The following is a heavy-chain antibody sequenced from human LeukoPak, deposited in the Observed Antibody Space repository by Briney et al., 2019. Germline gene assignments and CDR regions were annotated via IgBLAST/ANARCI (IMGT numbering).Heavy chain of an antibody. V-gene: IGHV3-7*01. D-gene: IGHD6-13*01. CDR1: GFTFSSYW. J-gene: IGHJ6*02. CDR3: ARDPSSWYVHGMDV. CDR2: VKQDGSEK. Sequence: GGSLRLSCVVSGFTFSSYWMSWFRQAPGRGLEWVANVKQDGSEKLYVDSVKGRFTISRDNAKNSLYLQMNSLRVEDTAVYYCARDPSSWYVHGMDVWGQGTTVTVSS.